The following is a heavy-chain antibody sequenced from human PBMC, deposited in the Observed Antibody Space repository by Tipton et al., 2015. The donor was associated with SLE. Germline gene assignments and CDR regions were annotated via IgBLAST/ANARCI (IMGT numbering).Heavy chain of an antibody. D-gene: IGHD3-16*02. Sequence: TLSLTCAVYGGSFSSYYWSWIRQPPGKGLEWIGEINHSGSTNYNPSLKRRVTISVDTSKNQFSLKLSSVTAADTAVYYCARGLAYDYVWGSYRQYYFDYWGQGTLVTVSS. CDR2: INHSGST. J-gene: IGHJ4*02. CDR3: ARGLAYDYVWGSYRQYYFDY. CDR1: GGSFSSYY. V-gene: IGHV4-34*01.